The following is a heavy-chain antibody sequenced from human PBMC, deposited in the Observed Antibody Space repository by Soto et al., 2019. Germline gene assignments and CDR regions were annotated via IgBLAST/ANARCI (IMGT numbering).Heavy chain of an antibody. J-gene: IGHJ4*01. V-gene: IGHV4-59*08. D-gene: IGHD1-1*01. CDR3: GTTPDLGGPNAGF. CDR1: GASISSYY. Sequence: PSETLSLTCTVSGASISSYYWSWIRKPPGKGLEWIGYIFFTGSTDCNPSLKSRVTISIDTSKNQFSLKLNSVTAADTAVYYCGTTPDLGGPNAGFWGHGILVTVPQ. CDR2: IFFTGST.